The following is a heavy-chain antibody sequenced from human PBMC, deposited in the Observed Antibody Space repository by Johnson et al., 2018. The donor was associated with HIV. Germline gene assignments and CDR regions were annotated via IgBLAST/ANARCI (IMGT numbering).Heavy chain of an antibody. J-gene: IGHJ3*02. CDR3: ARDKGGIVGYDAFDI. Sequence: QVQLVESGGGVVQPGGSLRLSCAVSGFTFRSYGMHWVRQAPGKGLEWVAFIRYDGSNKYYADSVKGRFTISRDNAKNSLYLHINSLRAEDTAVYYCARDKGGIVGYDAFDIWGQGTMVTVSS. CDR2: IRYDGSNK. CDR1: GFTFRSYG. V-gene: IGHV3-30*02. D-gene: IGHD1-26*01.